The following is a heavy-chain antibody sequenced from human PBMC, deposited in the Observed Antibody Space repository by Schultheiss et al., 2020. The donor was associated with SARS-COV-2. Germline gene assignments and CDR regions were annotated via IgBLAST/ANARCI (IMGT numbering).Heavy chain of an antibody. V-gene: IGHV3-15*07. J-gene: IGHJ5*02. CDR1: GFTFSDAW. CDR3: TTGWFDP. Sequence: GESLKISCAASGFTFSDAWINWVRQAPGKGLEWVGRIKTRADGETTDYAASVTGRFTVSRDESKKTAYLEMNSLKVEDTAVYYCTTGWFDPWGQGSPVTVSS. CDR2: IKTRADGETT.